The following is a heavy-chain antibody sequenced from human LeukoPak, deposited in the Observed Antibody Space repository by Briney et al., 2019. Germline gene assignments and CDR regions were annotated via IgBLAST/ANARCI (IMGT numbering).Heavy chain of an antibody. D-gene: IGHD6-13*01. V-gene: IGHV3-30*18. CDR3: AKDTRTGYSSSWYGEYYFDY. CDR1: GFTFSSYG. CDR2: ISYDGSNK. J-gene: IGHJ4*02. Sequence: GRSLRLSCAASGFTFSSYGMHWVRQAPGKGLEWVAVISYDGSNKYYADSAKGRFTISRDNSKNTLYLQMNSLRAEDTAVYYCAKDTRTGYSSSWYGEYYFDYWGQGTLVTVSS.